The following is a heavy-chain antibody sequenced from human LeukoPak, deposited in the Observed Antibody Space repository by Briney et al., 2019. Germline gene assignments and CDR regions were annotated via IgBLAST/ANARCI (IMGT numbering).Heavy chain of an antibody. V-gene: IGHV3-48*03. Sequence: GGSLRLSCAASGFTFSSYEMNWVRQAPGKGLEWVSYISSSGSTIYYADSVKGRFTISRDNAKNSLYLQMNSLRAEDAAVYYCAREGGETDYYDSSGVFDYWGQGTLVTVSS. CDR2: ISSSGSTI. CDR1: GFTFSSYE. CDR3: AREGGETDYYDSSGVFDY. D-gene: IGHD3-22*01. J-gene: IGHJ4*02.